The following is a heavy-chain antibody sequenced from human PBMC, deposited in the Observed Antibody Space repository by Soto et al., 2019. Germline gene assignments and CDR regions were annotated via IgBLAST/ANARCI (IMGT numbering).Heavy chain of an antibody. CDR1: VFTVSSKY. D-gene: IGHD4-4*01. CDR3: AKGDYNLDV. V-gene: IGHV3-53*01. Sequence: HPGGSLRLACASSVFTVSSKYMSWVRQAPGKGLEWVSVIYSGGSTYYADSVKGRFTISRDNSKNTLFLQMNSLRAEDTAVYYCAKGDYNLDVWGQGTTVTVSS. CDR2: IYSGGST. J-gene: IGHJ6*02.